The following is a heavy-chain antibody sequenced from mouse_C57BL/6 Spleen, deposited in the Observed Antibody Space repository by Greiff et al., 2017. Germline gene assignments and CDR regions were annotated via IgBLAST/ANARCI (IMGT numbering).Heavy chain of an antibody. CDR3: ARDGDFLMDY. Sequence: EVQRVESGGGLVQSGRSLRLSCATSGFTFSDFYMEWVRQAPGKGLEWIAASRNKANDYTTEYSATVKGRFIVSRDTSQSILYLQMNALRAEDTAIYYCARDGDFLMDYWGQGTSVTVSS. CDR2: SRNKANDYTT. V-gene: IGHV7-1*01. J-gene: IGHJ4*01. CDR1: GFTFSDFY.